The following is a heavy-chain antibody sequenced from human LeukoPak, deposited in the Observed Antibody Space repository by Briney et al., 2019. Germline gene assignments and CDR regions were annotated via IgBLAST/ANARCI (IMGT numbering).Heavy chain of an antibody. J-gene: IGHJ4*02. V-gene: IGHV4-61*02. CDR2: IYTSGNT. CDR1: GGSISSGSYY. Sequence: SETLSLTCTVSGGSISSGSYYWRWIRQPAGKGLEWIGRIYTSGNTNYNPSLKSRVTISVDTSKNQFSLKLSSVTAADTAGYYCARVGSGYMTTVTTVDYWGQGTLVTVSS. CDR3: ARVGSGYMTTVTTVDY. D-gene: IGHD4-11*01.